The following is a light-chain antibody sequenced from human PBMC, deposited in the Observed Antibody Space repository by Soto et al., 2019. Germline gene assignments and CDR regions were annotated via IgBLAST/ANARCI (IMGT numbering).Light chain of an antibody. CDR2: EDN. J-gene: IGLJ3*02. CDR3: QSYDDNSTWV. V-gene: IGLV6-57*02. CDR1: GGTVASNY. Sequence: NFMLTQPHSVSESPGKTVIISCTGSGGTVASNYVQWYQHRPGSAPTAVMFEDNRRPSGVPDRFSGSIDSSSISASLTISDLKTEDEADSSCQSYDDNSTWVFGGGTKLTVL.